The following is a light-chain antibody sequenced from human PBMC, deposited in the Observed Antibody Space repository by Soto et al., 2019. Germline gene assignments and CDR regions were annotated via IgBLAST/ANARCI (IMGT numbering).Light chain of an antibody. V-gene: IGKV1-39*01. Sequence: DILMTQSPSSLSASVGDRVTITCRARQSISSYLNWYQQKPGKAPKLLIYAASSLQSGVPSRFSGSGSGTDFTLTISSLQPEDFATYYCQQSYSTPWTFGQGTKVEIK. CDR1: QSISSY. CDR2: AAS. CDR3: QQSYSTPWT. J-gene: IGKJ1*01.